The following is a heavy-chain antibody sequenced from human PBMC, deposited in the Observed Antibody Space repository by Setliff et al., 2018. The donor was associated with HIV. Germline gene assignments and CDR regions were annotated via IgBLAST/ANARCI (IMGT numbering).Heavy chain of an antibody. CDR3: AKDGGGDYYYYYMDV. CDR1: GYSFTSYW. D-gene: IGHD2-15*01. Sequence: GESLKISCKGSGYSFTSYWIGWVRQMPGKGLEWMVIIYPGDSDTKYSPSFQGQVTISADKSISTAYLQWSSLRAEDTAVYYCAKDGGGDYYYYYMDVWGKGTTVTVSS. J-gene: IGHJ6*03. CDR2: IYPGDSDT. V-gene: IGHV5-51*01.